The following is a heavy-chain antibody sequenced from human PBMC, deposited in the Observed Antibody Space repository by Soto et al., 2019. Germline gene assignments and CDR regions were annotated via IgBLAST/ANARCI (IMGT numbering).Heavy chain of an antibody. D-gene: IGHD2-2*01. V-gene: IGHV1-69*04. J-gene: IGHJ4*02. CDR3: ARDRYCSSTSCYRTLDFDY. CDR2: IIPILGIA. CDR1: GGTFSSYT. Sequence: SVKVSCKASGGTFSSYTISWVRQAPGQGLEWMGRIIPILGIANCAQKFQGRVTITADKSTSTAYMELSSLRSEDTAVYYCARDRYCSSTSCYRTLDFDYWGQGTLVTVSS.